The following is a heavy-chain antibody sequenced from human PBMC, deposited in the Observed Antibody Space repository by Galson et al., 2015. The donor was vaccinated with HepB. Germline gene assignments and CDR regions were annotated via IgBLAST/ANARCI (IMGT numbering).Heavy chain of an antibody. Sequence: SLRLSCAASGFTFSSYGMHWVRQAPGKGLEWVAVISYDGSNKYYADSVKGRFTISRDNSKNTLYLQMNSLRAEDTAVYYCAKGNLYLRGYDYGDYEANNWFDPWGQGTLVTVSS. D-gene: IGHD4-17*01. CDR3: AKGNLYLRGYDYGDYEANNWFDP. CDR2: ISYDGSNK. CDR1: GFTFSSYG. J-gene: IGHJ5*02. V-gene: IGHV3-30*18.